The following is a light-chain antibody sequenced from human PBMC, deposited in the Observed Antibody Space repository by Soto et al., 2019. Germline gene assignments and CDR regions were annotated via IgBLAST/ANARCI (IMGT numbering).Light chain of an antibody. Sequence: EIVMTQSPATLSVSLGERDTLSCRASQSVSSSLAWYQQKPGQAPRLLIYGASTRSTAIPARFSGSGSGTEFTLTISSLHSEDFAVYHCQQYNDRPRTFGQGTKV. V-gene: IGKV3-15*01. CDR3: QQYNDRPRT. CDR2: GAS. CDR1: QSVSSS. J-gene: IGKJ1*01.